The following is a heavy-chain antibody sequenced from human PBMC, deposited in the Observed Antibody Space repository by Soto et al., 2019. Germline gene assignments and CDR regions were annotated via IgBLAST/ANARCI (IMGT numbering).Heavy chain of an antibody. Sequence: ESGGGLVKPGGSLRLSCAASGFTFSSYSMNWVRQAPGKGLEWVSSISSSSSYIYYADSVKGRFTISRDNAKNSLYLQMNSLRAEDTAVYYCARSPYYDFWTGDYYYGMDVWGQGTTVTVSS. V-gene: IGHV3-21*01. CDR1: GFTFSSYS. CDR2: ISSSSSYI. J-gene: IGHJ6*02. D-gene: IGHD3-3*01. CDR3: ARSPYYDFWTGDYYYGMDV.